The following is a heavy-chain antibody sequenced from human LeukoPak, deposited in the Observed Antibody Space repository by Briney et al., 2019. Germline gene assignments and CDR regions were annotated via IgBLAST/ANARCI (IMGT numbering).Heavy chain of an antibody. CDR2: INPNSGGT. D-gene: IGHD2-2*02. V-gene: IGHV1-2*02. J-gene: IGHJ5*02. CDR3: AREGVVPAAIPNWFDP. Sequence: ASVKVSCKASGYTFTSYAMHWVRQAPGQRLEWMGWINPNSGGTNYAQKFQGRVTMTRDTSISTAYMELSRLRSDDTAVYYCAREGVVPAAIPNWFDPWGQGTLVTVSS. CDR1: GYTFTSYA.